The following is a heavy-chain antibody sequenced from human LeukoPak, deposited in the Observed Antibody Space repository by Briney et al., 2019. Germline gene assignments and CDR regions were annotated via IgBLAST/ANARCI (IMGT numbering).Heavy chain of an antibody. V-gene: IGHV1-69*05. J-gene: IGHJ4*02. CDR2: IIPIFGTA. Sequence: ASVKVSCKASGGTFSSYAISWVRQAPGQGLEWMGRIIPIFGTANYAQKFQGRVTITTDESTSTAYMELSSLRSEDTAVYYCASGLEDSGGYYLVYWGQGTLVTVSS. CDR1: GGTFSSYA. CDR3: ASGLEDSGGYYLVY. D-gene: IGHD3-22*01.